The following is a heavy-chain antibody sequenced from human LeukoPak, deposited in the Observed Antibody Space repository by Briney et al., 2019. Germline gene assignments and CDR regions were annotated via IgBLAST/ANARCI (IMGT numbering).Heavy chain of an antibody. V-gene: IGHV4-59*08. J-gene: IGHJ4*02. CDR3: ARHKGDYYFDC. Sequence: SETLSLTCTVSGGSISSYYWSWIRQPPGKGLEWIGYIYYSGSTNYNPSLKSRVTISVDTSENQFSLKLSSVTAADTAVYYCARHKGDYYFDCWGQGTLVTVSS. CDR1: GGSISSYY. CDR2: IYYSGST. D-gene: IGHD2-21*01.